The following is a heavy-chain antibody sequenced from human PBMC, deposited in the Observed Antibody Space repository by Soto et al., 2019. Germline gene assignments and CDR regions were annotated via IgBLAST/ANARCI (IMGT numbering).Heavy chain of an antibody. CDR3: AMSAGYGGAFDV. CDR1: GFTFSIYA. CDR2: ITNNGDTT. V-gene: IGHV3-23*04. J-gene: IGHJ3*01. D-gene: IGHD5-12*01. Sequence: EKQLVESGGALAQPGGSLRLSCVGSGFTFSIYALTWVRQAPGKGLEWVSLITNNGDTTFFGDSVKGRFSISRDNSKNTLYLQLETLRAEDPAVYYCAMSAGYGGAFDVWGQGTMFAVSS.